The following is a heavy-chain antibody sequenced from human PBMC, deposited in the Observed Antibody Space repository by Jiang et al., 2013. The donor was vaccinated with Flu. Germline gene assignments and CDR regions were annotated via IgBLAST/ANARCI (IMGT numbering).Heavy chain of an antibody. V-gene: IGHV3-48*01. Sequence: VQLLESGGGLVQPGGSLRLSCAASGFTFSSYSMNWVRQAPGKGLEWVSYISSSSSTIYYADSVKGRFTISRDNAKNSLYLQMNSLRAEDTAVYYCARDSPYYYDSSGIDYWGQGPWSPSPQ. CDR2: ISSSSSTI. CDR1: GFTFSSYS. J-gene: IGHJ4*02. D-gene: IGHD3-22*01. CDR3: ARDSPYYYDSSGIDY.